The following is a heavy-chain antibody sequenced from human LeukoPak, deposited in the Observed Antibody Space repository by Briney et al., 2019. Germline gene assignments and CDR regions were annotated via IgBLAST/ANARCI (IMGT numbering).Heavy chain of an antibody. J-gene: IGHJ2*01. D-gene: IGHD1-1*01. Sequence: NAGGSLRLSCAASGFTFDDYAMHGVRQAPGKGLEWVSGISSGSSYIYYADSVKGRFTISRDNAKNSLYLQLNSLRAEDTAVYYCAGSDTTGYTLREWDYWYFDLWGRGTLVTVSS. CDR2: ISSGSSYI. V-gene: IGHV3-21*01. CDR1: GFTFDDYA. CDR3: AGSDTTGYTLREWDYWYFDL.